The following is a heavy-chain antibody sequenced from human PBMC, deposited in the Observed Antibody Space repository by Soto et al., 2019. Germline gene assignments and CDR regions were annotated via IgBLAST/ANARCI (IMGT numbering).Heavy chain of an antibody. CDR2: ISYDGSNK. D-gene: IGHD2-15*01. Sequence: QVQLVESGGGVVQPGRSLRLSCAASGFTFSSYAMHWVRQAPGKGLEWVAVISYDGSNKYYADSVKGRFTISRDNSKNTLYLQMNSLRAEDTAVYYCARDRGACSGGSCYSNYYYGMDVWGQGTTVTVSS. J-gene: IGHJ6*02. V-gene: IGHV3-30-3*01. CDR3: ARDRGACSGGSCYSNYYYGMDV. CDR1: GFTFSSYA.